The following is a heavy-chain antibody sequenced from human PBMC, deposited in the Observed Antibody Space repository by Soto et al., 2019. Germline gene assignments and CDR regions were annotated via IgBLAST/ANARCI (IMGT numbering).Heavy chain of an antibody. Sequence: GSLRLSCSASGFTFDDYGMNWVRQAPGKRLEWVSFISFSGNTIYYADSVRGRFTISRDNAKSTLFLQMNSLRDDDTATYYCARRLDPLQYSDYWGRGTLVTASS. CDR2: ISFSGNTI. D-gene: IGHD5-18*01. V-gene: IGHV3-48*02. J-gene: IGHJ4*02. CDR3: ARRLDPLQYSDY. CDR1: GFTFDDYG.